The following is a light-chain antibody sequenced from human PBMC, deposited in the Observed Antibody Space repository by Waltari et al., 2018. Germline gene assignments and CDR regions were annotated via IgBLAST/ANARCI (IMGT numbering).Light chain of an antibody. Sequence: EIVLTQSPGTLSLSPGDRVTLSCRASQSVRRYLAWYQHKVGQPPRLLIYGASSRATGIPERFSGSGSGTDFTLTINRLESEDFAVYYCQQYDNSLWTFGQGTKVEIK. CDR2: GAS. V-gene: IGKV3-20*01. J-gene: IGKJ1*01. CDR1: QSVRRY. CDR3: QQYDNSLWT.